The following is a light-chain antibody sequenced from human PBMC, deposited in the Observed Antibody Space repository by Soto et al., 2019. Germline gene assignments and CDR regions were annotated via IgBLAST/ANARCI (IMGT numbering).Light chain of an antibody. Sequence: VMTQSPGTLALSAGGRATLSCRASESVISGLAWYQQKPGQPPRLLIYAASTRATGIPARFSGSGSGTEFTLTISSLQSEDFAVYYCQQYNSWPPPFTFGPGTKVDIK. V-gene: IGKV3-15*01. CDR1: ESVISG. CDR3: QQYNSWPPPFT. J-gene: IGKJ3*01. CDR2: AAS.